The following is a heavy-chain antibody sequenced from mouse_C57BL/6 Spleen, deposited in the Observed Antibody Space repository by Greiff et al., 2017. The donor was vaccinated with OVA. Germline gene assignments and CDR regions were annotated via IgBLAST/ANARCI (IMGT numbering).Heavy chain of an antibody. CDR3: TGRDYDRYYFDY. D-gene: IGHD2-4*01. CDR1: GYTFTSYW. CDR2: IYPGNSDT. V-gene: IGHV1-5*01. Sequence: VQLQQSGPVLARPGASVKMSCKTSGYTFTSYWMHWVKQRPGQGLEWIGAIYPGNSDTSYNQKFKGKAKMTAVKSSSTAYMALSSLTNEDSAVDYCTGRDYDRYYFDYWGQGTTLTVSA. J-gene: IGHJ2*01.